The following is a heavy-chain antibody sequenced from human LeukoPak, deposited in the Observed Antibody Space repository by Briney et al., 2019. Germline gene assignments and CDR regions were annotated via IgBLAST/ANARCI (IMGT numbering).Heavy chain of an antibody. J-gene: IGHJ6*02. D-gene: IGHD2-8*02. CDR1: GYTFTSYY. CDR3: AREVIPPGDYYYYYGMDV. Sequence: ASVKVSCKASGYTFTSYYMHWVRQAPGQGLEWMGIINPSGGSTSYAQKFQGRVTMTRDTSTSTVYMELSSLRSEDTAVYYCAREVIPPGDYYYYYGMDVWGQGTTVTVSS. V-gene: IGHV1-46*01. CDR2: INPSGGST.